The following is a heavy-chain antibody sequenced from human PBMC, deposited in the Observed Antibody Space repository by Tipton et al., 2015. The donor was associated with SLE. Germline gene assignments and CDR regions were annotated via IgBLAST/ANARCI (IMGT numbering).Heavy chain of an antibody. CDR2: IYHSGST. J-gene: IGHJ4*02. CDR3: ATGKDFFDY. CDR1: GYSISSGYY. V-gene: IGHV4-38-2*02. Sequence: GLVKPSETLSLICTVSGYSISSGYYWGWIRQPPGKGLEWIGYIYHSGSTYYNPSLKSRVTISVDRSKNQFSLKLSSVTPEDTAVYYCATGKDFFDYWGQGTLVTVSS. D-gene: IGHD1-14*01.